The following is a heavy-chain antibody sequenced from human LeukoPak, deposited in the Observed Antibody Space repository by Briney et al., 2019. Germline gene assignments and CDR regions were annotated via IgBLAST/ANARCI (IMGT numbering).Heavy chain of an antibody. J-gene: IGHJ4*02. CDR3: ARDFRFLDDY. Sequence: GGSLRLSCAASGFTFSTYWMTWVRQAPGKGLEWVANIKQDGSEKYYVDSVKGRFTISGDNAKNPLYLQMNSLRAEDTAMYYCARDFRFLDDYWGQGTLVTVSS. V-gene: IGHV3-7*01. D-gene: IGHD3-3*01. CDR1: GFTFSTYW. CDR2: IKQDGSEK.